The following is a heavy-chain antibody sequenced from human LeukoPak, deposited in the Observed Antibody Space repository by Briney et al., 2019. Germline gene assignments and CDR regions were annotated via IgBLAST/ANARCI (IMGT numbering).Heavy chain of an antibody. Sequence: SETLSLTCIVSGGSIGTYYWTWIRQSPGKGLEWIGYIYVTGSTRYNPYLQSRVTISVDTSRNQFFLKMSSVTAADTAVYYCARHIGGGIEDMDVWGTGTKVTVSS. CDR1: GGSIGTYY. V-gene: IGHV4-59*08. CDR2: IYVTGST. CDR3: ARHIGGGIEDMDV. J-gene: IGHJ6*03. D-gene: IGHD3-16*02.